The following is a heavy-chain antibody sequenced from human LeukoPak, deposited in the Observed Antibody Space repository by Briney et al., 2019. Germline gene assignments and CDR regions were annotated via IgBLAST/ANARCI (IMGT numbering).Heavy chain of an antibody. Sequence: SETLSLTCTVSGGSISSGSYYWSWIRQPAGKGLEWIGRIYTSGSTYYNPSLKSRVTISVDTSKNQFSLKLSSVTAADPAVYYCARDRNYGDYFDYWGQGTLVTVSS. V-gene: IGHV4-61*02. CDR3: ARDRNYGDYFDY. D-gene: IGHD4-17*01. CDR1: GGSISSGSYY. CDR2: IYTSGST. J-gene: IGHJ4*02.